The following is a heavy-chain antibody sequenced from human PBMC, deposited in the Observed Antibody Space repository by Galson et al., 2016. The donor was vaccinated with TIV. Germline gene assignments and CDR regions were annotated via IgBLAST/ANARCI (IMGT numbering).Heavy chain of an antibody. D-gene: IGHD3-10*01. V-gene: IGHV4-30-4*08. Sequence: TLSLTCTVSGGSISSGDYYWSWIRQPPGRGLEWIGYIYYSGSTYYNPSLKSRVTISVDTSKNQFSLKLSSVTAADRAVYYCAREIHHHGAGSYFIDHWGQGTLVTVSS. J-gene: IGHJ4*02. CDR2: IYYSGST. CDR3: AREIHHHGAGSYFIDH. CDR1: GGSISSGDYY.